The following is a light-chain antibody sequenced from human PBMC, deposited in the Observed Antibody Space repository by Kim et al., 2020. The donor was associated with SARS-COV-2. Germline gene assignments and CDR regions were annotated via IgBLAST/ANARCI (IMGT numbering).Light chain of an antibody. Sequence: PGERATLSCRASQSVSSSYLAWYQQKPGHAPRLLIYGASSRATGIPDRFSGSGSGTDFTLTISRLEPEDFAVYYCQQYGSSPPFTFGPGTKVDIK. V-gene: IGKV3-20*01. CDR1: QSVSSSY. CDR2: GAS. J-gene: IGKJ3*01. CDR3: QQYGSSPPFT.